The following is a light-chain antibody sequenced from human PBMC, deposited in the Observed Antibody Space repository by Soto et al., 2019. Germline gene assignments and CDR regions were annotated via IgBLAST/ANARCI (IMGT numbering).Light chain of an antibody. CDR1: SSDVGGYNS. V-gene: IGLV2-14*03. CDR2: DVS. CDR3: KSYTSRSTYV. J-gene: IGLJ1*01. Sequence: QSALTQPASVSGSPGQSITISWTGTSSDVGGYNSVSWYQHHPGKAPKLMIYDVSDRSSGVSSRFSGSRSDNTASLTLSGLQAEDEADYYCKSYTSRSTYVFGTGTKLTVL.